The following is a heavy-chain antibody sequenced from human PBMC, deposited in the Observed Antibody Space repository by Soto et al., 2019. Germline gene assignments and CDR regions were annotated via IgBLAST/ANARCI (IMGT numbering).Heavy chain of an antibody. D-gene: IGHD6-19*01. J-gene: IGHJ4*02. Sequence: QVQLVQSGAEEKKPGASVKVSCKASGYSFTSYAMHWVRQAPGQRLEWMGWINAGNGNTKYSQKCQGRVTITRDTSASTADMELSSLKSDATAMYSCARAVAVPASCDYWGQGTLVTVSA. CDR2: INAGNGNT. V-gene: IGHV1-3*05. CDR3: ARAVAVPASCDY. CDR1: GYSFTSYA.